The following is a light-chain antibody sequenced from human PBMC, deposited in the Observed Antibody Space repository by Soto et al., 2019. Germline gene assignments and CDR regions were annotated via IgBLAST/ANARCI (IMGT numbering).Light chain of an antibody. J-gene: IGLJ2*01. Sequence: QTVVTQPPSASGTPGQRVTISCSGTSSNIGTYTVNWYQQLPGTAPKLLIYTDYQRPSGVPDRFSGSKSGTSASLAINGLHSEDEADYYCAAWDDSLRGLVFGGGTKLTVL. CDR2: TDY. CDR1: SSNIGTYT. V-gene: IGLV1-44*01. CDR3: AAWDDSLRGLV.